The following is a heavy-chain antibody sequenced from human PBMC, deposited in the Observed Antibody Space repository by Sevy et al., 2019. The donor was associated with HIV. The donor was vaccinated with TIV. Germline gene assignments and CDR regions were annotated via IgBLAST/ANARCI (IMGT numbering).Heavy chain of an antibody. V-gene: IGHV4-61*01. D-gene: IGHD6-13*01. CDR1: GGSVSSGSYY. CDR3: ARAYSSSWTGYYFDY. Sequence: ETLSLTCTVSGGSVSSGSYYWSWIRKPPGKGLEWIGYIYQSGSTKYNPSLKSRVTLSVDTSKNQFSLKLSSVTAADTAVYYCARAYSSSWTGYYFDYWGQGTLVTVSS. CDR2: IYQSGST. J-gene: IGHJ4*02.